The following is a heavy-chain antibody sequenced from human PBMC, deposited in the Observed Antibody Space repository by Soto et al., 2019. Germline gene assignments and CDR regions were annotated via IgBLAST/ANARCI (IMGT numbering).Heavy chain of an antibody. CDR2: ISSSSSYI. V-gene: IGHV3-21*01. Sequence: EVQLVESGGGLVKPGGSLRLSGAASGFTFSSYSMTWVRQAPGKGLEGVSSISSSSSYIYYADSVKGRFTISRDNAKNSLYLQMNSLRAEDTAVYYCARVYTVITMVRGVTTDFDYWGQGTLVTVSS. J-gene: IGHJ4*02. D-gene: IGHD3-10*01. CDR3: ARVYTVITMVRGVTTDFDY. CDR1: GFTFSSYS.